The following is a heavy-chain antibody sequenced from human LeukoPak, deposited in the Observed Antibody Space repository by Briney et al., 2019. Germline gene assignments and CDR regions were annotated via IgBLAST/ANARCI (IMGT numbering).Heavy chain of an antibody. D-gene: IGHD5-12*01. CDR2: ISGDGGST. V-gene: IGHV3-43*02. CDR3: AKDIGRSGYDLAFDY. CDR1: GFTFDDYA. Sequence: GGSLRLSCAASGFTFDDYAMHWVRQAPGKGLEWVSLISGDGGSTYYADSVKGRFTISRDNSKNSLYLQMNSLRTEDTALYYCAKDIGRSGYDLAFDYWGQGTLVTVSS. J-gene: IGHJ4*02.